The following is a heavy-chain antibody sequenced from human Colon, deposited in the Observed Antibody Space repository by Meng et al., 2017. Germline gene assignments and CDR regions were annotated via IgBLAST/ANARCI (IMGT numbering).Heavy chain of an antibody. CDR3: ARVSGDFDECYFDS. CDR2: IYYNGLT. J-gene: IGHJ4*02. Sequence: SETLSLTCTVSGASVSNGSYYWSWIRQPPGKQREWIGYIYYNGLTNYNPSLKSRFTMSLDTSKNQFSLKLSSVTAADSAVYYGARVSGDFDECYFDSWGQGTLVTVSS. V-gene: IGHV4-61*01. CDR1: GASVSNGSYY. D-gene: IGHD4-17*01.